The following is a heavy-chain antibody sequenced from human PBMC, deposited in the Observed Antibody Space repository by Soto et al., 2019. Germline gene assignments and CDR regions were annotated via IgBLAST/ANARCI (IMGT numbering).Heavy chain of an antibody. V-gene: IGHV3-30*18. J-gene: IGHJ4*02. CDR3: AKEPTGGDTHRSADY. D-gene: IGHD3-16*01. CDR2: IRNDGSNE. Sequence: PGGSLRLSCAASGFTFSNYGMHWVRQAPGKGLEWVAVIRNDGSNEYYADSVKGRFTLSRDNPKHTLYLQMNSLRAEDTGVYFCAKEPTGGDTHRSADYWGQGALVTVSS. CDR1: GFTFSNYG.